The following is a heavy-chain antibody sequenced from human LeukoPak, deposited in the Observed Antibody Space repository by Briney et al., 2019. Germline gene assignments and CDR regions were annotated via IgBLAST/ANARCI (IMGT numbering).Heavy chain of an antibody. CDR1: GFSFSKYG. J-gene: IGHJ4*02. D-gene: IGHD1-26*01. Sequence: GGSLRLSCAASGFSFSKYGMHWIRQAPGKGLEWVAGISYDGSNQDYVDSVKGRFTISRDNSKNTLYLQMNSLRAEDTAVYYCARDGGSYQDFDYWGQGTLVTVSS. V-gene: IGHV3-30*03. CDR2: ISYDGSNQ. CDR3: ARDGGSYQDFDY.